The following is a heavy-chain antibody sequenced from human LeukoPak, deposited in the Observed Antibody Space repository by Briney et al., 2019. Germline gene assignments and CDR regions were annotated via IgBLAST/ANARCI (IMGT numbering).Heavy chain of an antibody. D-gene: IGHD3-10*01. Sequence: GGSLRLSCAASGFTFSSYEMNWVRQAPGKGLEWVSYISSSGTTIYYADSVKGRFTISRDNAKKSLYLQMNSLRAEDMALYYCAKDKDYYGTWTFDYWGQGTLVTVSS. CDR1: GFTFSSYE. CDR3: AKDKDYYGTWTFDY. CDR2: ISSSGTTI. J-gene: IGHJ4*02. V-gene: IGHV3-48*03.